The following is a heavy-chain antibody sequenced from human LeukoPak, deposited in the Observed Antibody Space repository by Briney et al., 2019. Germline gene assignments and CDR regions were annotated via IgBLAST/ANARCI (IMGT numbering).Heavy chain of an antibody. CDR2: IKQDGSEK. J-gene: IGHJ4*02. Sequence: QSGGSLRLSCAASGFTFSSYWMSWVRQAPGKGLEWVANIKQDGSEKYYVDSVKGRFTISRDNAKNSLYLQMNSLRAEDTAVYYCARPPYYYDSSSYYGFDYWGQGTLVTVSS. D-gene: IGHD3-22*01. CDR1: GFTFSSYW. CDR3: ARPPYYYDSSSYYGFDY. V-gene: IGHV3-7*03.